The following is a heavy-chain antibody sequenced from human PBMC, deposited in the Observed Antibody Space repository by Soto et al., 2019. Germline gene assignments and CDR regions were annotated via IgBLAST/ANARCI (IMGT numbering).Heavy chain of an antibody. CDR2: INAGNGNT. J-gene: IGHJ6*02. CDR1: GYTFTSYA. CDR3: ARVRGPYYDIFTGYYCPSIHYGMDV. Sequence: ASVKVSCKASGYTFTSYAMHWVRQAPGQRLEWMGWINAGNGNTKYSQKFQGRVTITRDTSASTAYMELSSLRSEDTAVYYCARVRGPYYDIFTGYYCPSIHYGMDVWGQGTTVTVSS. V-gene: IGHV1-3*01. D-gene: IGHD3-9*01.